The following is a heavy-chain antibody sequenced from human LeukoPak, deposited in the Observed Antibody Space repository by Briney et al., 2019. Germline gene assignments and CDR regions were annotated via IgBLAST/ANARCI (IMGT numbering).Heavy chain of an antibody. CDR3: ARDPKYYDFWSGYYTRDSPYGMDV. V-gene: IGHV3-30*03. D-gene: IGHD3-3*01. J-gene: IGHJ6*02. CDR1: GFTFSSCD. CDR2: ISNDGRNK. Sequence: GGSLRLSCAASGFTFSSCDMHWVRQAPGKGLEWVSVISNDGRNKYYVDSVKGRFTISRDNSKNTLYLQMNSLRAEDTAVYYCARDPKYYDFWSGYYTRDSPYGMDVWGQGTTVTVSS.